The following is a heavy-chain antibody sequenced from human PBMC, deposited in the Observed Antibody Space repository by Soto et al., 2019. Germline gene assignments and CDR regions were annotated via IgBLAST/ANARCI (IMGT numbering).Heavy chain of an antibody. CDR2: IYPGDSDT. D-gene: IGHD1-26*01. CDR3: ARTYPLRERYYGMDV. J-gene: IGHJ6*02. V-gene: IGHV5-51*01. CDR1: GYSFTSYW. Sequence: PGESLKISCKGSGYSFTSYWIGWVRQMPGKGLEWMGIIYPGDSDTRYSPSFQGQVTISADKSISTAYLQWSSLKASDTAMYYCARTYPLRERYYGMDVWGQGTTVTVSS.